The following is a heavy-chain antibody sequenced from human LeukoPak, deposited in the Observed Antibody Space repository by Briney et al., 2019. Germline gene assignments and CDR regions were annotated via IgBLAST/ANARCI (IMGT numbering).Heavy chain of an antibody. Sequence: PSETLSLTCTVSGGSISSYYWSWIRQPPGKGLEWIGYIYYSGSTNYNPSLKSRVTISVDTSKNQFSLKPSSVTAADTAVYYCAGTYYYGSGSYYNWPPPWGQGTLVTVSS. CDR2: IYYSGST. D-gene: IGHD3-10*01. J-gene: IGHJ5*02. V-gene: IGHV4-59*08. CDR3: AGTYYYGSGSYYNWPPP. CDR1: GGSISSYY.